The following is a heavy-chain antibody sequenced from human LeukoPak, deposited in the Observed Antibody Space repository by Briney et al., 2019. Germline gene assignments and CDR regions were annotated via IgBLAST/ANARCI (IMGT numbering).Heavy chain of an antibody. CDR2: IYYSGST. V-gene: IGHV4-59*08. Sequence: SETLSLTCTVSGDSISSYYWIWIRQPPGKGLEWIGYIYYSGSTNYNPSLKSRVTISVDTSKNQFSLKLSSVTAADTAVYYCARRAVLSNSFDYWGQGTLVTVSS. CDR1: GDSISSYY. CDR3: ARRAVLSNSFDY. D-gene: IGHD3-3*02. J-gene: IGHJ4*02.